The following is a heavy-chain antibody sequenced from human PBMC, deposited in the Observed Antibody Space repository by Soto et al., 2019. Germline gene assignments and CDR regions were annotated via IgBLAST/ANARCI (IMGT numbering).Heavy chain of an antibody. CDR1: GYTFSGYF. CDR2: MNPNSGGT. CDR3: ARGYYSSSWRGLDY. V-gene: IGHV1-2*02. J-gene: IGHJ4*02. Sequence: QVQLVQSGADVKKPGASVKVSCKTSGYTFSGYFMHWLRQAPGQGLEWMGWMNPNSGGTDYAQNFQGKVSMTWDTAISTAYMELSMLRSDDTAIYYCARGYYSSSWRGLDYWGQGTLVTVSS. D-gene: IGHD6-13*01.